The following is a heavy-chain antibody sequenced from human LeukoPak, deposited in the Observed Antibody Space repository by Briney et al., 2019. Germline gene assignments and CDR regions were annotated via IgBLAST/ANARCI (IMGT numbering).Heavy chain of an antibody. CDR3: ARGLRAAAFTGDWFDP. CDR1: GGTFSSYD. D-gene: IGHD6-13*01. Sequence: ASVKVSCKASGGTFSSYDINWVRQATGQGLEWMGWMNPNSGNTGYAQKFQGRVTITRNTSISTAYMELSSLRSEDTAVYYCARGLRAAAFTGDWFDPWGQGTLVTVSS. V-gene: IGHV1-8*03. CDR2: MNPNSGNT. J-gene: IGHJ5*02.